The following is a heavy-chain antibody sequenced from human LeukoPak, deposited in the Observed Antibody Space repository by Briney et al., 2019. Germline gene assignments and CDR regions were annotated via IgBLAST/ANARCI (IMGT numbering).Heavy chain of an antibody. V-gene: IGHV6-1*01. D-gene: IGHD1-26*01. Sequence: SQTLSLTCAISGDSVSSNSAVWNWIRQTPSRGLEWLGRTYYRSKWHNDYALSVKSRITITPDTSKNQFSLQLNSVTPEDTAVYYCATIMRNIVGGSDAFDIWGQGTMVTVSS. CDR3: ATIMRNIVGGSDAFDI. CDR2: TYYRSKWHN. CDR1: GDSVSSNSAV. J-gene: IGHJ3*02.